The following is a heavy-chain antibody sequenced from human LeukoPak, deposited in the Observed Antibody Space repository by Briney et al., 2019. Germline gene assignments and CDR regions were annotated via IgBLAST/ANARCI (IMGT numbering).Heavy chain of an antibody. CDR3: ARAQYQLPYNWFDP. D-gene: IGHD2-2*01. V-gene: IGHV4-59*12. CDR1: GGSITNYY. Sequence: SETLSLTCTVSGGSITNYYWAWIRQPPGKGLEWIGNIYYTGGTKYNPSLRSRVTISVDRSKNQFSLKLSSVTAADTAVYYCARAQYQLPYNWFDPWGQGTLVTVSS. CDR2: IYYTGGT. J-gene: IGHJ5*02.